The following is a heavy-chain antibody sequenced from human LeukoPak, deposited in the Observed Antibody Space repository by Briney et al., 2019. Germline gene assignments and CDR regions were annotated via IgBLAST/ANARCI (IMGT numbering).Heavy chain of an antibody. CDR2: ILSDGSGR. CDR1: GFTPSKYC. CDR3: AKPLSRTAVPKPFAH. D-gene: IGHD3-16*01. Sequence: GGSLTHSYSPSGFTPSKYCLEWVRQAPGKGLEWVALILSDGSGRYYADSVKGRSTVSRDNSKNTLYLELNSLRLEDTAVYYCAKPLSRTAVPKPFAHWGQGTLVTVSA. V-gene: IGHV3-30*02. J-gene: IGHJ1*01.